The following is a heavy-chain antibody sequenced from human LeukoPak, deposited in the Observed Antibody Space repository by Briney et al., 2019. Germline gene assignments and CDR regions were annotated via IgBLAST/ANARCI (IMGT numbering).Heavy chain of an antibody. D-gene: IGHD3-10*01. CDR2: MNPNSGNS. V-gene: IGHV1-8*03. CDR1: GYTFTSYD. J-gene: IGHJ6*03. Sequence: ASVKVSCKASGYTFTSYDINWVRQATGQGLEWMGWMNPNSGNSVFAQKFQGRVTSTRNTSITTAYMELSNLGSEDTAVYYCARRGVRSHSNYYYYYMDVWGKGTTVTVSS. CDR3: ARRGVRSHSNYYYYYMDV.